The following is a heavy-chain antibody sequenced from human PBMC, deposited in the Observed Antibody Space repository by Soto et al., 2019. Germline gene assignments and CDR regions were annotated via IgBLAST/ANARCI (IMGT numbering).Heavy chain of an antibody. V-gene: IGHV3-30*18. CDR2: ISYDGSNK. J-gene: IGHJ6*02. D-gene: IGHD6-6*01. CDR1: GSTFSSYG. Sequence: AGSLRLSFAASGSTFSSYGMHWVRQAPGKGLEWAAVISYDGSNKYYAESVKVRFTISRDNSKNTLYLQMNSLRAEDTAVYYCAKERKVEYSSSGGMDVWGQGTTVTVSS. CDR3: AKERKVEYSSSGGMDV.